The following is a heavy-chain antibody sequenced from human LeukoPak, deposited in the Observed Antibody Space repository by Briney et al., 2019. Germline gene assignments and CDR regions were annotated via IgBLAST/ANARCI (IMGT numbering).Heavy chain of an antibody. D-gene: IGHD3-22*01. V-gene: IGHV3-7*01. CDR2: INQDGSEK. J-gene: IGHJ5*02. Sequence: GGSLRLSCAASGFTFSTYWMSWVRQAPGKGLEWVANINQDGSEKYYVDSVKGRFTISRDNAKNSVYLQMNSLRAEDTAVYYCAKHDSSGYHNWFDPWGQGTLVTVSS. CDR3: AKHDSSGYHNWFDP. CDR1: GFTFSTYW.